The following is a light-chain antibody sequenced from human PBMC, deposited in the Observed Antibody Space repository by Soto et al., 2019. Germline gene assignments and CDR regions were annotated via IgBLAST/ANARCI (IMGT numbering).Light chain of an antibody. Sequence: QSALTQPASVSGSPGQSITISCTGTSSDVGAYDYVCWYQQYPGKAPKLIIYDVTNQPSGISNRFSGSKSGNTASLSISGLQAEDEADYYCSSYTSSSTVVFGGGTKLTVL. J-gene: IGLJ2*01. CDR1: SSDVGAYDY. V-gene: IGLV2-14*01. CDR2: DVT. CDR3: SSYTSSSTVV.